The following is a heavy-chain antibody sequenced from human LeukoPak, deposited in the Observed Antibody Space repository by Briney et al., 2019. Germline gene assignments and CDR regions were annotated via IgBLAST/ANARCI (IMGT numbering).Heavy chain of an antibody. CDR1: GYRFTSYR. D-gene: IGHD5-18*01. Sequence: GESLKISFQGSGYRFTSYRIGWVRPMPGKGMEWMGIIYSGDSDTRYSPSFQGQVTISADKYISTAYLQLSSLKASDTARYYCARPLGYSYGDDYWGQGTLVTVTS. V-gene: IGHV5-51*01. CDR3: ARPLGYSYGDDY. J-gene: IGHJ4*02. CDR2: IYSGDSDT.